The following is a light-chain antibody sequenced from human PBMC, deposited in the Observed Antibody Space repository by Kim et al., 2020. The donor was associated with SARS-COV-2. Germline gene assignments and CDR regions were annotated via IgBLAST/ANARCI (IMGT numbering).Light chain of an antibody. CDR2: ANN. J-gene: IGLJ3*02. Sequence: ALGQPVRITCQGDSLRSYYASCYRQKPGQAPILVIYANNKRPSGIPDRFSGSSSGNTASLTITGAQAEDEGDFYCNSRDNSGDLWVFGGGTQLTVL. V-gene: IGLV3-19*01. CDR1: SLRSYY. CDR3: NSRDNSGDLWV.